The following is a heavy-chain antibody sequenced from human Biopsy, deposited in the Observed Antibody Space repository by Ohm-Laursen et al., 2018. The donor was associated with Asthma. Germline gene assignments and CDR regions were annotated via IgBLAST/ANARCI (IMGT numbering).Heavy chain of an antibody. V-gene: IGHV4-55*02. Sequence: TLSLTCAVSGDSISSNSWWTWVRQPPGKGLEWIGEIPQGGATAVNPSLKSRVTISMDPSKSQFYLSLRSMTAADTAVYYCASGPEWSGLDVWGQGTTVTVSS. J-gene: IGHJ6*02. CDR3: ASGPEWSGLDV. D-gene: IGHD1-14*01. CDR2: IPQGGAT. CDR1: GDSISSNSW.